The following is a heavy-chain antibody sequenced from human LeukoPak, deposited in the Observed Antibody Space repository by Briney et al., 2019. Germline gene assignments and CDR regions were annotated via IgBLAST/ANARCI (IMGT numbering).Heavy chain of an antibody. Sequence: KPGGSLRLSCAASGFTFNTYNMNWVRQAPGKGLEWVSSISSSSSSYIYYADSVKGRFTISRDNAKNSLYLQMNSLRAEDTAVYYCARESFAGDYVGNYYYYYYMDVWGKGTTVTVSS. V-gene: IGHV3-21*01. CDR3: ARESFAGDYVGNYYYYYYMDV. CDR2: ISSSSSSYI. CDR1: GFTFNTYN. D-gene: IGHD4-23*01. J-gene: IGHJ6*03.